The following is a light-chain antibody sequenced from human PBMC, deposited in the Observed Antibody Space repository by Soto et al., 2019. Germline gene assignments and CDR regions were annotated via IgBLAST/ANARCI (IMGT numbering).Light chain of an antibody. CDR3: SSYTSSSTDV. CDR2: EVS. CDR1: SSDVGGYNY. Sequence: QSALTQPASVSGSPGQSITISRPGTSSDVGGYNYVSWYQQHPGKAPKLMIYEVSNRPSGASNRFSGSKSGNTASLTISGLQAEDEADYYCSSYTSSSTDVFGTGTKVTV. J-gene: IGLJ1*01. V-gene: IGLV2-14*01.